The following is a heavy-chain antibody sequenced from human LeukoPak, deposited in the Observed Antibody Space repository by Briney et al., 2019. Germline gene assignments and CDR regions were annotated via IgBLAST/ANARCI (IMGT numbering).Heavy chain of an antibody. J-gene: IGHJ4*02. Sequence: GGSLRLSCAASGFTFSNYWMHWVRQAPGKGLEWVSRINSDETSTNYADSVKGRFTISRDNAKNTLYLRMNSLRAEDTAVYYCASRRSTSFDYWGQGTLVTVSS. CDR2: INSDETST. D-gene: IGHD5/OR15-5a*01. CDR1: GFTFSNYW. V-gene: IGHV3-74*01. CDR3: ASRRSTSFDY.